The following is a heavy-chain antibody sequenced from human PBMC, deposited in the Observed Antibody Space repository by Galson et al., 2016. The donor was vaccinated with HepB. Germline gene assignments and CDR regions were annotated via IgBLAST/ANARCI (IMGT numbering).Heavy chain of an antibody. CDR2: INAYIGDT. Sequence: SVKVSCKASGYTFSNYYINWVRQAPGQGLEWMGWINAYIGDTTFVQKFQGRLTMTTDTSTSTAYMELRSLTSDDTAVYYCARGEMAYDSWSGYSSYYMDVWGKGTTVTVSS. D-gene: IGHD3-3*01. V-gene: IGHV1-18*01. J-gene: IGHJ6*03. CDR3: ARGEMAYDSWSGYSSYYMDV. CDR1: GYTFSNYY.